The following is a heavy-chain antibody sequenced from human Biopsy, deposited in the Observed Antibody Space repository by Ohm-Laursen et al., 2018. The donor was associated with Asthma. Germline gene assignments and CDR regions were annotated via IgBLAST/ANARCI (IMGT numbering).Heavy chain of an antibody. J-gene: IGHJ4*02. D-gene: IGHD6-19*01. V-gene: IGHV3-53*01. CDR1: GFTVSRDH. CDR3: ARGYSSGWSHYYFDY. CDR2: IYSGGTS. Sequence: SLRLSCAASGFTVSRDHMFWVRQAPGKGLEWVSVIYSGGTSHTADSVRGRFTISRDYSKNTLHLQMHSLRVEDTAVYYCARGYSSGWSHYYFDYWGQGTLVTVSS.